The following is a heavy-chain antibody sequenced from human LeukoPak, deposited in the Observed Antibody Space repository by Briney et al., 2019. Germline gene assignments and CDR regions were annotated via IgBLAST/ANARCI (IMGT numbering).Heavy chain of an antibody. CDR3: AKPARTDYTDY. D-gene: IGHD1-14*01. Sequence: GGSLRLSCAASRFTFSSYGMHWVRQAPGKGLEWVAFIRYDGSNKYYADSVKGRFTISRDNSKNTLYLQMNSLRAGDTAIYFCAKPARTDYTDYWGQGTLVTVSS. CDR1: RFTFSSYG. J-gene: IGHJ4*02. V-gene: IGHV3-30*02. CDR2: IRYDGSNK.